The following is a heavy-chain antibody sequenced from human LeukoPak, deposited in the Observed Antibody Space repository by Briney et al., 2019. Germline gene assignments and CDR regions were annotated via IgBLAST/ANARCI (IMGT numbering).Heavy chain of an antibody. CDR3: ARLWSASESFDY. D-gene: IGHD3-3*01. Sequence: GGSLRLSCAASGFTFSSYAMHWVRQAPGKGLEWVAVISYDGSNKYYADSVKGRFTISRDNSKNSLFLQMNSLRAEDTAVYYCARLWSASESFDYWGQGTLVTVSS. CDR2: ISYDGSNK. V-gene: IGHV3-30-3*01. CDR1: GFTFSSYA. J-gene: IGHJ4*02.